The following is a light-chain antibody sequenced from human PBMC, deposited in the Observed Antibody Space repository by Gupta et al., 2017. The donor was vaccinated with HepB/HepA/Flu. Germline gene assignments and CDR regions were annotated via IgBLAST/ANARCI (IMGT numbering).Light chain of an antibody. Sequence: SYVLTQPPSVSVAPGKTARITCGGNNIGSQSVHWYQQKPGQAPVLVIYYDSDRPSGIPERFSGSNSGNTATLTISRVEAGDEADYYCQVRDSNSDHVLFGGGTKLTVL. CDR2: YDS. J-gene: IGLJ2*01. CDR1: NIGSQS. CDR3: QVRDSNSDHVL. V-gene: IGLV3-21*04.